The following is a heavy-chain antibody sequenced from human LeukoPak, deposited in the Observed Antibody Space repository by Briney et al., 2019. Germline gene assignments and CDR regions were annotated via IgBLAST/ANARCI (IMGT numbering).Heavy chain of an antibody. CDR2: ISTSGSTI. V-gene: IGHV3-48*03. J-gene: IGHJ3*02. Sequence: GGSLRLSCAASGFTFSSYEMNWVRQAPGKGLEWVSYISTSGSTIYYADSVKGRFIISRDNAKNTLYLQMNSLRAEDTAVYYCARESGFRGGAFDIWGQGTMVTVSS. CDR1: GFTFSSYE. D-gene: IGHD3-10*01. CDR3: ARESGFRGGAFDI.